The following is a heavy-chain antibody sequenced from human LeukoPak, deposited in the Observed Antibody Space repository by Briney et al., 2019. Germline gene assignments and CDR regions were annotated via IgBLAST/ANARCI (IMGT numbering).Heavy chain of an antibody. Sequence: GESLKISCKGSGYSFTSYWIGWVRQMPGKGLEWMGIIYPGDSDTRYSPSFQGQVTISADKSISTAYLQWSSLKASDTAMYYCARLAARYCSSTSCYGDAFDIWGQGTMVTVSS. CDR3: ARLAARYCSSTSCYGDAFDI. V-gene: IGHV5-51*01. J-gene: IGHJ3*02. CDR2: IYPGDSDT. CDR1: GYSFTSYW. D-gene: IGHD2-2*01.